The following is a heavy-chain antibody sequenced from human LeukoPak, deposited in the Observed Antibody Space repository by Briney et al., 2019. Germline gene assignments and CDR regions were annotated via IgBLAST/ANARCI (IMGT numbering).Heavy chain of an antibody. CDR3: RGYREITMIVVEGYYFDY. CDR2: IYYSGST. J-gene: IGHJ4*02. Sequence: PSETLSLTCTVSGGSISSSSYYWGWIRQPPGKGLEWIGSIYYSGSTYYNPSLKSRVTISVDTSKNQFSLKLSSVTAADTAVYYCRGYREITMIVVEGYYFDYWGQGTLVTVSS. D-gene: IGHD3-22*01. CDR1: GGSISSSSYY. V-gene: IGHV4-39*01.